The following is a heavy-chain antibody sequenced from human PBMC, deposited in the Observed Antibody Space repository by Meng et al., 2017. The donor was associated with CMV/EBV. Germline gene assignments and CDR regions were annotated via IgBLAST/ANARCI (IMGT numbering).Heavy chain of an antibody. CDR1: GFTFSDYY. J-gene: IGHJ6*02. D-gene: IGHD2-8*01. CDR3: ARDKKTKYYYYGMDV. CDR2: ISSSSSYI. Sequence: GESLKISCAASGFTFSDYYVSWIRQAPGKGLEWVSYISSSSSYIYYADSVKGRFTISRDNAKNSLYLQMNSLRAEDMAVYYCARDKKTKYYYYGMDVWGQGTTVTVSS. V-gene: IGHV3-11*06.